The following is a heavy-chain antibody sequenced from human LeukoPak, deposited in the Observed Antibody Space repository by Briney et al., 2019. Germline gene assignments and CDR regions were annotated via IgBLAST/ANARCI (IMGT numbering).Heavy chain of an antibody. Sequence: AASVKVSCKASGGTFSSYAISWVRQAPGQGLEWMGGIIPIFGTANYAQKFQGRVTITADESTSTAYMELSSLRSEDTAVYYCARVSSSWYNDQNWFDPWGQGTLVTVSS. J-gene: IGHJ5*02. CDR1: GGTFSSYA. CDR2: IIPIFGTA. D-gene: IGHD6-13*01. V-gene: IGHV1-69*13. CDR3: ARVSSSWYNDQNWFDP.